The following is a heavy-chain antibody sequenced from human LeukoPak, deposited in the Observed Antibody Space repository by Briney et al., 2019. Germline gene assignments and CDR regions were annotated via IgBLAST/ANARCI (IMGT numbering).Heavy chain of an antibody. Sequence: PGGSLRLSCAASGFTFSNAWMSWVRQAPGKGLEWVGRIKRKSDGGATDYAAPVKGRFTISRDDSKNTLYLQMNSLKTEDTALYYCTKEDYGNYVSPHWGQETLVTVSS. J-gene: IGHJ4*02. V-gene: IGHV3-15*01. CDR1: GFTFSNAW. D-gene: IGHD4-11*01. CDR3: TKEDYGNYVSPH. CDR2: IKRKSDGGAT.